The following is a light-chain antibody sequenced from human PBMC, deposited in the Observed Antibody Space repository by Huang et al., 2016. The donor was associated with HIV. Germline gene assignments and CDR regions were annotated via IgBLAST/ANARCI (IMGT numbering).Light chain of an antibody. CDR1: QSISNY. CDR3: QQSYSPPPT. Sequence: DIQMTQSPSSLSASVGDRVSITCRASQSISNYLNWYQQKPGKAPKFLIYAASSLQRGVPSRFRGSGSRTDFTLTISSLQSEDLATYYCQQSYSPPPTFGAETKVDIK. CDR2: AAS. V-gene: IGKV1-39*01. J-gene: IGKJ3*01.